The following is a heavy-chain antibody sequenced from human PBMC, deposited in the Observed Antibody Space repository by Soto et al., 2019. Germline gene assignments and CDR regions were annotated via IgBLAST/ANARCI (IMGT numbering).Heavy chain of an antibody. CDR2: ISGSGGST. V-gene: IGHV3-23*01. CDR1: GFTFSSYA. D-gene: IGHD6-6*01. J-gene: IGHJ6*02. CDR3: AKAPEYSSRAGVNGMDV. Sequence: GGSLRLSCAASGFTFSSYAISWVRQAPGKGLEWVSAISGSGGSTYYADSVKGRFTISRDNSKNTLYLQMNSLRAEDTAVYYCAKAPEYSSRAGVNGMDVWGQGTTVTVSS.